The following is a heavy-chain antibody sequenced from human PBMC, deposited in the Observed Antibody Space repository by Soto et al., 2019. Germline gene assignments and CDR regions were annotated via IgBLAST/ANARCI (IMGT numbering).Heavy chain of an antibody. J-gene: IGHJ4*02. CDR1: GHTLTELS. CDR3: AACGTRWLQSPFDY. V-gene: IGHV1-24*01. CDR2: FDPEDGDT. D-gene: IGHD1-1*01. Sequence: QVQLLQSGAEVKKPGASVKVSCKVSGHTLTELSMHWVRQTPGRGLEWMGGFDPEDGDTIFAQKFQGRVTMTEDTSTDSTYMELTCLRPEDTAVYYCAACGTRWLQSPFDYWGQGTLVTISS.